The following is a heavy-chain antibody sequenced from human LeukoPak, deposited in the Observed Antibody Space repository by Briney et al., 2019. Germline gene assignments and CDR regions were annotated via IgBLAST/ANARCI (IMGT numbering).Heavy chain of an antibody. CDR1: GNTFTDHY. D-gene: IGHD3-16*01. J-gene: IGHJ4*02. CDR3: ATHTRLMTY. Sequence: ASVKVSCKISGNTFTDHYIHWVQQAPGKGLEWMGLIDPEDGEAKYAEKLQGRLTISADTSRDIGYMELSSLTSEDTAVYYCATHTRLMTYWGQGTLVTVSS. CDR2: IDPEDGEA. V-gene: IGHV1-69-2*01.